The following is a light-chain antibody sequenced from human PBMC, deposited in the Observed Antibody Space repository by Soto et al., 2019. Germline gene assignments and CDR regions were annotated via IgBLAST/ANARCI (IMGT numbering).Light chain of an antibody. Sequence: DIQLTKSPSFLSASVGDRVTITCRASQGINTYLAWYQQKLGKAPKVLIYDASKLHSEVPSRFSGSGSGTEFTLTISSLQPEDFATYFCQQLNTYSSFGGGTKVDIK. V-gene: IGKV1-9*01. CDR3: QQLNTYSS. CDR2: DAS. CDR1: QGINTY. J-gene: IGKJ4*01.